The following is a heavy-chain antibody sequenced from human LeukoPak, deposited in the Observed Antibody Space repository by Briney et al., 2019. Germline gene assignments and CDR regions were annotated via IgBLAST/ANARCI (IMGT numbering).Heavy chain of an antibody. Sequence: PSETLSLTCNVSIGSISSNYWTSSSYYWSWIRQPAGKGLESIGHISTSGSTNYNPSLKSRVTMSVDTSKNQFSLRLSSVTAADTAVYYCARVRYSDSSVLTRKRSYYFDYWGQGTLVTVSS. J-gene: IGHJ4*02. CDR1: IGSISSNYWTSSSYY. V-gene: IGHV4-61*09. CDR2: ISTSGST. D-gene: IGHD3-22*01. CDR3: ARVRYSDSSVLTRKRSYYFDY.